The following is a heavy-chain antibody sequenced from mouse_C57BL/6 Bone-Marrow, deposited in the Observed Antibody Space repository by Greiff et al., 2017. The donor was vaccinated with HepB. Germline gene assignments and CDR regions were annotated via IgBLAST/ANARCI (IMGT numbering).Heavy chain of an antibody. CDR1: GYAFTNYL. J-gene: IGHJ3*01. CDR2: INPGSGGT. Sequence: VKLMESGAELVRPGTSVKVSCKASGYAFTNYLIEWVKQRPGQGLEWIGVINPGSGGTNYNEKFKGKATLTADKSSSTAYMQLSSLTSEDSAVYFCARRPYGSSPRWGQGTLVTVSA. V-gene: IGHV1-54*01. D-gene: IGHD1-1*01. CDR3: ARRPYGSSPR.